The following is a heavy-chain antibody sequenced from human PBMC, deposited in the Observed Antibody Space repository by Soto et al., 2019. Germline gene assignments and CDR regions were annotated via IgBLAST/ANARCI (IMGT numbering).Heavy chain of an antibody. V-gene: IGHV3-23*01. CDR2: ISGSGGST. J-gene: IGHJ4*02. CDR3: AKERGDFWSGLLAYYFDY. CDR1: GFTFSSYA. Sequence: GGFLRLSCAASGFTFSSYAMSWVRQAPGKGLEWVSAISGSGGSTYYADSVKGRFTISRDNSKNTLYLQMNSLRAEDTAVYYCAKERGDFWSGLLAYYFDYWGQGTLVTVSS. D-gene: IGHD3-3*01.